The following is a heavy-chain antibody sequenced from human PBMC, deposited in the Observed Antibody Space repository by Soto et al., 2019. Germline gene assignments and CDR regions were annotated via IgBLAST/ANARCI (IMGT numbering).Heavy chain of an antibody. J-gene: IGHJ5*02. CDR3: ARHEIITTTVTTAGFDP. Sequence: SETLSLTCTVSGGSISSSSYYWGWIRQPPGKGLEWIGSIYYSGSTYYNPSLKSRVTISVDTSKNQFSLKLSSVTAADTAVYYCARHEIITTTVTTAGFDPWGQGTLVTVSS. D-gene: IGHD4-17*01. CDR2: IYYSGST. V-gene: IGHV4-39*01. CDR1: GGSISSSSYY.